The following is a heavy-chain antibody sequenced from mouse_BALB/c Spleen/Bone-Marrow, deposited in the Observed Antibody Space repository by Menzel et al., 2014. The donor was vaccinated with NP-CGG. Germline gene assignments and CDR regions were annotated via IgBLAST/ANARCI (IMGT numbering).Heavy chain of an antibody. CDR3: ARFPIYYDSGGAMDY. D-gene: IGHD2-4*01. CDR1: GYTFTSYW. Sequence: VQLVESGAELVKPGAPVKLSCKASGYTFTSYWMNWVKQRPGRGLEWIGRIDPSDSETHYNQKFKDKATLTVDKSSSTAYIQLSSLTSEDSAVYYCARFPIYYDSGGAMDYWGQGTSVTVSS. V-gene: IGHV1-69*02. CDR2: IDPSDSET. J-gene: IGHJ4*01.